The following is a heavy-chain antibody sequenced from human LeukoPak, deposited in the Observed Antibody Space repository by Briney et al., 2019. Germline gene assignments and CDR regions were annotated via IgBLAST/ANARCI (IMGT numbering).Heavy chain of an antibody. CDR2: ISSSGSTI. Sequence: GGSLRLSCAASGFTFSSYEMNWVRQAPGKGLEWVSYISSSGSTIYYADSVKGRFTISRDNAKNSLYLQMNSLRAEDTAVYYCARDLYYGDYEGYWGQGTLVTVSS. CDR3: ARDLYYGDYEGY. D-gene: IGHD4-17*01. V-gene: IGHV3-48*03. J-gene: IGHJ4*02. CDR1: GFTFSSYE.